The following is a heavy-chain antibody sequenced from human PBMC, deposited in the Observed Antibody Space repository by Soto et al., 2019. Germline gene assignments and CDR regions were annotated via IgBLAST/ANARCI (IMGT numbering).Heavy chain of an antibody. CDR2: IKQDGSEK. Sequence: PGGSLRLFCAASGFNFSSYWMSWVRQAPGKGLEWVANIKQDGSEKYYVDSVKGRFTISRDNAKNSLYLQMNSLRAEDTAVYYCAREGIAAAVDDYYFYGIDVWGQRTTVPVSS. D-gene: IGHD6-13*01. J-gene: IGHJ6*02. CDR1: GFNFSSYW. CDR3: AREGIAAAVDDYYFYGIDV. V-gene: IGHV3-7*01.